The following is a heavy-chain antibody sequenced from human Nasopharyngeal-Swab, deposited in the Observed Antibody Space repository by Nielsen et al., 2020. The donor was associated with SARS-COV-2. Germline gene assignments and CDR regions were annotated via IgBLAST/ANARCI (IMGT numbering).Heavy chain of an antibody. V-gene: IGHV3-21*01. J-gene: IGHJ6*02. CDR2: ITSSSSYI. CDR3: ARETLSPGYGTDV. D-gene: IGHD3-16*02. CDR1: GFTFSYYS. Sequence: GESLKISCAASGFTFSYYSMNWVRQAPGKGLEWVSSITSSSSYINYADSAKGRFTISRDNAKNSLYLQMSSLRDEDTAVYYCARETLSPGYGTDVWGQGTTVTVSS.